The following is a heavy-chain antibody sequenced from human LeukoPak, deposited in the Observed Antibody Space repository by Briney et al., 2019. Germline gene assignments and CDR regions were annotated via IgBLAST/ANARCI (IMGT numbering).Heavy chain of an antibody. Sequence: ASAKVSCKFSGYTLSDLSMHWVRPAPGKGLEGMGSFALEDGEKVYAQKFQGRVTMTEDTSTDTAYMELSSLRSEDTAVYYCATAFAGNLVDDWGQGTLVTVSS. CDR2: FALEDGEK. D-gene: IGHD1-14*01. J-gene: IGHJ4*02. CDR3: ATAFAGNLVDD. V-gene: IGHV1-24*01. CDR1: GYTLSDLS.